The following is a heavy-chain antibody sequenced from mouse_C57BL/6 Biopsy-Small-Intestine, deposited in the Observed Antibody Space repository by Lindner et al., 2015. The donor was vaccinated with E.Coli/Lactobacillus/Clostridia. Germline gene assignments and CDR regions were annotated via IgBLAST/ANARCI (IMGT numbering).Heavy chain of an antibody. CDR2: INPYNGGP. Sequence: VQLQESGPVLVKPGASVKMSCKASGYTFTDYYMNWVKQSHGKSLEWIGIINPYNGGPTYNQKFKDKATLTVDKSSSTAYMELNSLTSEDSAVYYCARGYDGYYEFAYWGQGTLVTVSA. CDR3: ARGYDGYYEFAY. V-gene: IGHV1-19*01. D-gene: IGHD2-3*01. CDR1: GYTFTDYY. J-gene: IGHJ3*01.